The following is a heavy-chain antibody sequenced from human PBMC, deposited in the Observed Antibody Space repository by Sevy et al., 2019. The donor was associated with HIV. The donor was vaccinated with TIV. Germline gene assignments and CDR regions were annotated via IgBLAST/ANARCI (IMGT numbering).Heavy chain of an antibody. CDR1: GFTFSSYG. Sequence: GGSLRLSCAASGFTFSSYGMHWVRQAPGKGLEWVAVISYDGSNKYYADSVKGRFTISRDNSKNTLYLQMNSLRVEDTAVYYCAKVPPDGSGSYYDYWGQGTLVTVSS. CDR3: AKVPPDGSGSYYDY. D-gene: IGHD3-10*01. J-gene: IGHJ4*02. CDR2: ISYDGSNK. V-gene: IGHV3-30*18.